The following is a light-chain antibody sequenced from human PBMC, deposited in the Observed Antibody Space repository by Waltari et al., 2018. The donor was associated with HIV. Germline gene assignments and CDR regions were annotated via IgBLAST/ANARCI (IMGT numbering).Light chain of an antibody. J-gene: IGLJ1*01. CDR3: AAWDDSLNGYV. CDR2: TNN. CDR1: SSNIGSHA. Sequence: QSVLTQSPSASGTPGQRFTPSCSGSSSNIGSHAVDWYQHLPGTSPKLLIHTNNQRPSGIPDRFSGSKAGTSASLAISGLQSEDESDYYCAAWDDSLNGYVFGSGTKVTVL. V-gene: IGLV1-44*01.